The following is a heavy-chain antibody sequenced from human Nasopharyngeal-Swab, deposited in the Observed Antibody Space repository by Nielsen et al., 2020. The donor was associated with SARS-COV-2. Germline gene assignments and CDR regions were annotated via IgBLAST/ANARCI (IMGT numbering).Heavy chain of an antibody. Sequence: GGSLRLSCEGSGYSFSKYWISWVRQVPGKGLEWMGKVDPSDSYTDYSPSLRGHVTISVDRSISTAYLQWSSLKASDTAMYYCARQYQNYFGSGDYHGAFDIWGQGTMVTVSS. V-gene: IGHV5-10-1*01. CDR2: VDPSDSYT. CDR3: ARQYQNYFGSGDYHGAFDI. J-gene: IGHJ3*02. CDR1: GYSFSKYW. D-gene: IGHD3-10*01.